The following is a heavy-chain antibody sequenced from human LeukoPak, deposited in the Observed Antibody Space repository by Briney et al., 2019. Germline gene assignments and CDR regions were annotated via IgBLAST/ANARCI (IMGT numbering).Heavy chain of an antibody. D-gene: IGHD3-9*01. V-gene: IGHV3-23*01. CDR3: AKTPHYDILTGYFKQGYYFDY. J-gene: IGHJ4*02. CDR1: GFSFSIYV. Sequence: GGSLRLSCAVSGFSFSIYVMNWVRQAPGRGRGWVSAISGGGGSTYYADSMKGRFTISRDNSKNTLYLQMNSLRAEDTAVYYCAKTPHYDILTGYFKQGYYFDYWGQGTLVTVSS. CDR2: ISGGGGST.